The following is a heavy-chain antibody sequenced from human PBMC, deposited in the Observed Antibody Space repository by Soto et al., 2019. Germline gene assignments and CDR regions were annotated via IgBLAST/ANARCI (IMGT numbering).Heavy chain of an antibody. J-gene: IGHJ5*02. CDR1: GYTFTSYG. Sequence: GASVKVSCKASGYTFTSYGISWVRQAPGQGLKWMGWISAYNGNTNYAQKLQCRVTMTTDTSTSTAYMELRSLRSDHTPVYYCARDSSWYDRRWFEPWDQGTLVTVSS. CDR3: ARDSSWYDRRWFEP. D-gene: IGHD6-13*01. V-gene: IGHV1-18*01. CDR2: ISAYNGNT.